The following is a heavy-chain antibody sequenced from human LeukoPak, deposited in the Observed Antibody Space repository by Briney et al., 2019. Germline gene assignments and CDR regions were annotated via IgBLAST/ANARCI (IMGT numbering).Heavy chain of an antibody. Sequence: SVKVSCKASGGTFSSYAISWVRQAPGQGLEWMGRIIPIFGIANYAQKFQGRVTITADKSTSTAYMELSSLRSEDTAVYYCAIPAAIGAAAGLSYFDYWGQGTLVTVSS. V-gene: IGHV1-69*04. CDR3: AIPAAIGAAAGLSYFDY. J-gene: IGHJ4*02. CDR2: IIPIFGIA. D-gene: IGHD2-2*02. CDR1: GGTFSSYA.